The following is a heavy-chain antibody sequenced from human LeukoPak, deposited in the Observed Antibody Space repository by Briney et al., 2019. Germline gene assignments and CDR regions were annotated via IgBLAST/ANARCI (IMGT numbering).Heavy chain of an antibody. Sequence: PGGSLRLSCAASGFTFSSYGMHWVRQAPGKGLEWVAVISYDGSNKYYADSVKGRFTISRDNSKNTLYLQMNSLRAEDTAVYYCASGAEITIFGVVIFPNFDYWGQGTLVTVSS. CDR2: ISYDGSNK. J-gene: IGHJ4*02. V-gene: IGHV3-30*03. CDR3: ASGAEITIFGVVIFPNFDY. CDR1: GFTFSSYG. D-gene: IGHD3-3*01.